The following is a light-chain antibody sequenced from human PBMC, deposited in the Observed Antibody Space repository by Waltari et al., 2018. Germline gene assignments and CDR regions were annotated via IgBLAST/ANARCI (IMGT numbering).Light chain of an antibody. CDR3: QQYYTAPYT. Sequence: DIVMTQSPASLAVSLSGKATITCKSNQSLLYNSNNKNYLAWYQQKPGQPLKLFFYWASSRDSGVPDRFSGSGSGTDFTLTIGSLQAEDVAVYYCQQYYTAPYTFGQGTKLEIK. V-gene: IGKV4-1*01. J-gene: IGKJ2*01. CDR2: WAS. CDR1: QSLLYNSNNKNY.